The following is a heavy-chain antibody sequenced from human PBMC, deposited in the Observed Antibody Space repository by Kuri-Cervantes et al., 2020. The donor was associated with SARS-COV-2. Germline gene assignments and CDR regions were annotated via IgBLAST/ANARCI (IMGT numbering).Heavy chain of an antibody. CDR2: IYYSGST. CDR1: GYSISSGYY. D-gene: IGHD3-22*01. V-gene: IGHV4-61*01. Sequence: GSLRLSCAVSGYSISSGYYWSWIRQPPGKGLEWIGYIYYSGSTNYNPSLKSRVTISVDTSKNQFSLKLSSVTAADTAVYYCARQTYYYDSSGYYDGDYYYMDVWGKGTTVTVSS. CDR3: ARQTYYYDSSGYYDGDYYYMDV. J-gene: IGHJ6*03.